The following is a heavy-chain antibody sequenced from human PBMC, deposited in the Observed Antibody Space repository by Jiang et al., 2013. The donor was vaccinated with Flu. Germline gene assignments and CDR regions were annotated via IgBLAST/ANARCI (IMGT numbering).Heavy chain of an antibody. CDR2: INPSDGST. Sequence: VQLVESGAEVKRPGASVKVSCKASGYTFTSFYMHWVRQAPGQGLEWVGIINPSDGSTTYAQKFQGRVTMTRDTSTSTVYMELSSLRSADTAVYYCARLYYYDSSGYYHGYWGQGT. CDR3: ARLYYYDSSGYYHGY. D-gene: IGHD3-22*01. V-gene: IGHV1-46*01. J-gene: IGHJ4*02. CDR1: GYTFTSFY.